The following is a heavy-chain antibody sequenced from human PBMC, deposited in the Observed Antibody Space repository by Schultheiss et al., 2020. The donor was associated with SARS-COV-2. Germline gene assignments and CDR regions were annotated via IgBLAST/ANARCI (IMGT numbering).Heavy chain of an antibody. Sequence: GESLKISCAASGFTFSDYYMSWIRQAPGKGLEWVSYISSSSSYTNYADSVKGRFTISRDNAKNSLYLQMNSLRAEDTAVYYCARRYFDWLSTWGQGTLVTVSS. D-gene: IGHD3-9*01. J-gene: IGHJ5*02. CDR3: ARRYFDWLST. V-gene: IGHV3-11*06. CDR1: GFTFSDYY. CDR2: ISSSSSYT.